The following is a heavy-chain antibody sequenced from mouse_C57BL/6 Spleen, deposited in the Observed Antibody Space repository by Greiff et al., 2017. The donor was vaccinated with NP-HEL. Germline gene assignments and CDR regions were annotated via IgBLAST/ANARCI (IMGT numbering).Heavy chain of an antibody. CDR3: ARAGTVVANYFDY. CDR1: GYTFTSYW. Sequence: VQLQQPGAELVMPGASVKLSCKASGYTFTSYWMHWVKQRPGQGLEWIGEIDPSDSYTNYNQKFKGKSTLTVDKSSSTAYMQLSSLTSEDSAVYYCARAGTVVANYFDYWGQGTTLTVSS. CDR2: IDPSDSYT. J-gene: IGHJ2*01. V-gene: IGHV1-69*01. D-gene: IGHD1-1*01.